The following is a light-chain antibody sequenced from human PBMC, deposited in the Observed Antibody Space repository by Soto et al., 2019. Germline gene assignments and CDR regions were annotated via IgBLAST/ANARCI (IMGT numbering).Light chain of an antibody. J-gene: IGKJ5*01. CDR3: QQAYSFTIT. CDR2: AAS. Sequence: DIQMTQSPSSVSASVGDIVTITCRASQDIVAYLDWYQHKPGRAPELLIRAASTLQSGVPSRFRGSGYGTDLTLTINSLQPEDFATYYCQQAYSFTITFGHGTRLEIK. CDR1: QDIVAY. V-gene: IGKV1D-12*01.